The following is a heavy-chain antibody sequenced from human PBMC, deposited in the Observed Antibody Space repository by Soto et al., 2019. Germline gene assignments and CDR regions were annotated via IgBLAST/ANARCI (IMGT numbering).Heavy chain of an antibody. J-gene: IGHJ4*02. V-gene: IGHV4-31*03. Sequence: QVQLQESGPGLVKPSETLSLTCTVAGDAISSGARSWSWIRQHPGRGLEWIGSIHHSGTTYYNPSLISRISISLATSQNQFSPPLRSVTAADTAVYWCAGAPNLYDFDFWGQGPLVTVSS. D-gene: IGHD4-17*01. CDR2: IHHSGTT. CDR3: AGAPNLYDFDF. CDR1: GDAISSGARS.